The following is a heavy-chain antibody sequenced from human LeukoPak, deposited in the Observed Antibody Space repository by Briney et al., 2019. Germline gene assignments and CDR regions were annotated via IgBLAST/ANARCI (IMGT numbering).Heavy chain of an antibody. CDR2: ISGSGGST. CDR1: GFTFSSYA. J-gene: IGHJ4*02. D-gene: IGHD3-22*01. Sequence: GGSLRLSCAASGFTFSSYAMSWVRQAPGKGLEWVSAISGSGGSTYYADSVKGRFTISRDNSKTTLYLQMNSLRAEDTAVYYCAKDSHTMIVVAPLRWGQGTLVTVSS. V-gene: IGHV3-23*01. CDR3: AKDSHTMIVVAPLR.